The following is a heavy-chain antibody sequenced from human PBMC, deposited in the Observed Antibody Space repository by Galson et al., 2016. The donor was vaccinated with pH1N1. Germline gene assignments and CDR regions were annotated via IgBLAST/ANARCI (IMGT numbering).Heavy chain of an antibody. D-gene: IGHD4-17*01. V-gene: IGHV4-4*07. CDR3: ARSDYGDYVGYFDY. CDR2: VYTSGST. Sequence: ETLSLTCTVSGGSISSHYWSWIRQPAGKGLEWIGRVYTSGSTNYKPSLKSRVTMSVDTSKNQFSLKLSSVTAADTAVYYCARSDYGDYVGYFDYWGQGTLVTVSS. CDR1: GGSISSHY. J-gene: IGHJ4*02.